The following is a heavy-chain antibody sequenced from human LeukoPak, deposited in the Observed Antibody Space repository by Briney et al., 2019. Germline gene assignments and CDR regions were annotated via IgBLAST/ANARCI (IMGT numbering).Heavy chain of an antibody. J-gene: IGHJ6*03. CDR2: ISAYNGNT. CDR3: ARPAAYYDFWSGYQYYMDV. Sequence: GASVKVSCKASGYTFTSYGISWVRQAPGQGLEWMGWISAYNGNTNYAHKLQGRVTMTTDTSTSTAYMELRSLRSDDTAVYYCARPAAYYDFWSGYQYYMDVWGKGTTVTVSS. D-gene: IGHD3-3*01. CDR1: GYTFTSYG. V-gene: IGHV1-18*01.